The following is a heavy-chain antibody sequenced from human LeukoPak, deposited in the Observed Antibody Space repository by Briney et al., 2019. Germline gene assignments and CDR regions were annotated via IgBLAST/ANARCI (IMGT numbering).Heavy chain of an antibody. D-gene: IGHD6-13*01. CDR1: GGTFSSYA. J-gene: IGHJ4*02. CDR2: ISAYNGNT. Sequence: ASVKVSCKASGGTFSSYAISWVRQAPGQWLEWMGWISAYNGNTNYAQKLQGRVTMTTDTSTSTAYMELRSLRSDDTAVYYCARTLSWYRDYYWGQGTLVTVSS. V-gene: IGHV1-18*01. CDR3: ARTLSWYRDYY.